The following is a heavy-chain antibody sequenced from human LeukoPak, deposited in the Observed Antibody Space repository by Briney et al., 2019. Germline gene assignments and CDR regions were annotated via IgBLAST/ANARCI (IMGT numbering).Heavy chain of an antibody. D-gene: IGHD1-26*01. CDR1: GGTLSSYT. CDR2: IIPILGIA. Sequence: SVKVACKASGGTLSSYTIGWVRQAPGQGLEWMGRIIPILGIANYAQKFQGRVTITADKSTSTAYMELSSLRSEDTPVYYCARASSGSYSYRGQVALVTVSS. J-gene: IGHJ4*02. CDR3: ARASSGSYSY. V-gene: IGHV1-69*02.